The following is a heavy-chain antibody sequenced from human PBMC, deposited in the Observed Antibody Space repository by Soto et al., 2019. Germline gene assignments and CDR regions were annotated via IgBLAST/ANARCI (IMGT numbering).Heavy chain of an antibody. CDR2: MTPKRETP. Sequence: QVHLVQSGAEVKKPGASVKVSCTASGYDFNIYDIHWVRQSTGQGLEWMGWMTPKRETPGYAPKFQGRFTMTRDTCTRAVYLDPSSLGPEDTAVDLSARGSNGILSGESYLYAVVNWGSGTTVSGSS. V-gene: IGHV1-8*01. CDR3: ARGSNGILSGESYLYAVVN. D-gene: IGHD2-15*01. J-gene: IGHJ6*04. CDR1: GYDFNIYD.